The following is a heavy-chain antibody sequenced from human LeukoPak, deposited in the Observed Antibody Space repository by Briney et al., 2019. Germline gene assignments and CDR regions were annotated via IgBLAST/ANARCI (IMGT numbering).Heavy chain of an antibody. CDR3: SRDLTWETY. Sequence: GWALRVSCAASGFTFSPYWMTWVRQAPGKGVDGVANIKPDGRQIYYVDSVKGRFTIPRDNAKNSLYLQMKRRRAGERAGYSLSRDLTWETYWGQGTLLTVSS. J-gene: IGHJ4*02. CDR1: GFTFSPYW. CDR2: IKPDGRQI. V-gene: IGHV3-7*03. D-gene: IGHD1-26*01.